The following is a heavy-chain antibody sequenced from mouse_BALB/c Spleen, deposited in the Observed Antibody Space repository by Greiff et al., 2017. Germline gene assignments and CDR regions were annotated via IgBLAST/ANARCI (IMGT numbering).Heavy chain of an antibody. Sequence: DVHLVESGGGLVQPGGSRKLSCAASGFSFSSFGMHWVRQAPEKGLEWVAYISSGSSTIYYADTVKGRFTISRDNPKNTLFLQMTSLRSEDTAMYYCAKEVRRSYYFDYWGQGTTLTVSS. J-gene: IGHJ2*01. CDR2: ISSGSSTI. CDR3: AKEVRRSYYFDY. CDR1: GFSFSSFG. D-gene: IGHD2-14*01. V-gene: IGHV5-17*02.